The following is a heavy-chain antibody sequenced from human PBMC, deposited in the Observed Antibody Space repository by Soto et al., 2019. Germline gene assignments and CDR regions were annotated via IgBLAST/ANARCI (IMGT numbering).Heavy chain of an antibody. CDR3: ARGGAFSSSFLLNYYYGMDV. CDR2: INPNSGGT. D-gene: IGHD6-6*01. V-gene: IGHV1-2*02. J-gene: IGHJ6*02. Sequence: ASVKVSCNPSGYTFTGYYMLWVRQAPGQGLQWMGWINPNSGGTNYAQKFQGRVTMTRDTSISTAYMELSRLRSDDTAVYYCARGGAFSSSFLLNYYYGMDVWGQGTTVTVSS. CDR1: GYTFTGYY.